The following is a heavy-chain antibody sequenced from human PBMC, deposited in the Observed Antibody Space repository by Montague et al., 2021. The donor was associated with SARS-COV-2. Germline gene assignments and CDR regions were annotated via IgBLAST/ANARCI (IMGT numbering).Heavy chain of an antibody. V-gene: IGHV4-38-2*02. J-gene: IGHJ3*02. CDR2: IYHSGST. D-gene: IGHD6-19*01. CDR1: GYSISTGYY. CDR3: AKVAGSHDTFDI. Sequence: SETLSLTCTVSGYSISTGYYWGWIRQPPGMGLEWIGTIYHSGSTYFNPSLKSRVTISVDTSKNQFSLNLSSVTAADTAVYYCAKVAGSHDTFDIWGRGTMVTVSS.